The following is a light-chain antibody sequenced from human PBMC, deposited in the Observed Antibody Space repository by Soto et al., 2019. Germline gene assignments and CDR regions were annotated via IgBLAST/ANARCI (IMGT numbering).Light chain of an antibody. V-gene: IGKV3-20*01. J-gene: IGKJ1*01. CDR1: QNVARPS. CDR2: GTF. Sequence: EIVIRQSPATLPLSPGETATLACRASQNVARPSLAWYQQIPGQAPRLLIYGTFHRAAGIPGMFICSGAGTACTLTISRLEHEDVGVDVCQQYGASPRTFRQGTKVDIK. CDR3: QQYGASPRT.